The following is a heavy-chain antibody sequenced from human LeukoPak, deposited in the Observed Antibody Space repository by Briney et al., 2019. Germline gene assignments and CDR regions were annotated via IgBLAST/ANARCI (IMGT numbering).Heavy chain of an antibody. CDR3: AKARLVVVAATNFDY. CDR2: IRNDGSNT. D-gene: IGHD2-15*01. Sequence: GGSLRLSCAASGFSFSSYGMHWLRQAPGKGLEWVAFIRNDGSNTYYADSVKGRFTISRDNSKNTLYLQMNSLRAEDTAVYYCAKARLVVVAATNFDYRGQGTLVTVSS. V-gene: IGHV3-30*02. J-gene: IGHJ4*02. CDR1: GFSFSSYG.